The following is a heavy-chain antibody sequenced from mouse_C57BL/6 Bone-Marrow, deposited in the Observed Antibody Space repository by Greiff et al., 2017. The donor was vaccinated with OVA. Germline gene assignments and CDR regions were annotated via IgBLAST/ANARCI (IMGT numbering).Heavy chain of an antibody. Sequence: QVQLQQSGPELVKPGASVKISCKASGYSFTSYYIHWVKQRPGQGLEWIGWIYPGSGNTKYNEKFKGKATLTADTSSSTAYMPLSSLTSEDSAVYYCARPNYDPFAYWGQGTLVTVAA. J-gene: IGHJ3*01. D-gene: IGHD2-4*01. CDR2: IYPGSGNT. CDR1: GYSFTSYY. V-gene: IGHV1-66*01. CDR3: ARPNYDPFAY.